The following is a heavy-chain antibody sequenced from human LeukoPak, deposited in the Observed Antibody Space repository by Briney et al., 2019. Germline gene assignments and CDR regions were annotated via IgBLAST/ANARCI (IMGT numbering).Heavy chain of an antibody. CDR2: IYHSGST. CDR3: ARTLPNDYVWGSSSDAFDI. D-gene: IGHD3-16*01. CDR1: GYSISSGYY. Sequence: PSETLSLTCTVSGYSISSGYYWGWIRQPPGKGLEWIGSIYHSGSTYYNPSLKSRVTISVDTSKNQFSLKLSSVTAADTAVYYCARTLPNDYVWGSSSDAFDIWGQGTMVTVSS. J-gene: IGHJ3*02. V-gene: IGHV4-38-2*02.